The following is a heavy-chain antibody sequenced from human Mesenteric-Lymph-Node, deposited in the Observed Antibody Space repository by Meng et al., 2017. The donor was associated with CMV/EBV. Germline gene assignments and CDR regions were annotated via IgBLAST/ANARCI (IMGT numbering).Heavy chain of an antibody. D-gene: IGHD1-1*01. J-gene: IGHJ4*02. CDR3: ARDPQGAESGTDY. CDR2: IYHGGDT. CDR1: GGSISSTSYS. Sequence: SETLSLTCTVSGGSISSTSYSWAWIRQPSGKGLEWIASIYHGGDTFYNPSLKSRVTISVDKSKNQFSLKLASVTAADTAVYYCARDPQGAESGTDYWGRGTLVTVSS. V-gene: IGHV4-39*07.